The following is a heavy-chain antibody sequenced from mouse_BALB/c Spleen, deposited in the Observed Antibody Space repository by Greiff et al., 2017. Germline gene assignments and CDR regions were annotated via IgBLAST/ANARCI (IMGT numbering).Heavy chain of an antibody. CDR2: ISSGGSYT. CDR1: GFTFSSFG. Sequence: EVHLVESGGGLVQPGGSRKLSCAASGFTFSSFGMHWVRQAPEKGLECVATISSGGSYTYYPDSVKGRFTISRDNAKNTLYLQMSSLRSEDTAMYYCARRLYYDYDYYAMDYWGQGTSVTVSS. J-gene: IGHJ4*01. V-gene: IGHV5-9-3*01. D-gene: IGHD2-4*01. CDR3: ARRLYYDYDYYAMDY.